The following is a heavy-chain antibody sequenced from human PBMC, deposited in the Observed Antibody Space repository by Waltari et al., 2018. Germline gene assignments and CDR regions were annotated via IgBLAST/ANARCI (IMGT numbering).Heavy chain of an antibody. CDR1: GGSISSYY. Sequence: QVQLQESGPGLVKPSETLSLPCTVSGGSISSYYWSWIRQPPGTGLEWIGYIYYSGSTNYNPSLKSRVTISVDTSKNQFSLKLSSVTAADTAVYYCARARGCSSGGSCPGGRYWYFDLWGRGTLVTVSS. CDR2: IYYSGST. CDR3: ARARGCSSGGSCPGGRYWYFDL. D-gene: IGHD2-15*01. V-gene: IGHV4-59*01. J-gene: IGHJ2*01.